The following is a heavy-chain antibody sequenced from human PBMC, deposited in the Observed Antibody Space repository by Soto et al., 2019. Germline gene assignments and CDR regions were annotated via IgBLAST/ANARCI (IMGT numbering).Heavy chain of an antibody. J-gene: IGHJ4*02. Sequence: QVQLQESGPGLVKPSQTVALNCAVSGGSISTAGSYWTWIRQHPEGGLEWIGAIYYAGTTYYNPSLRSRETISAETAKNQFALKLTSVTAADTAVYYCARGSGTMRSRKFENWGQGTLVTVSS. CDR3: ARGSGTMRSRKFEN. V-gene: IGHV4-31*11. CDR2: IYYAGTT. D-gene: IGHD1-26*01. CDR1: GGSISTAGSY.